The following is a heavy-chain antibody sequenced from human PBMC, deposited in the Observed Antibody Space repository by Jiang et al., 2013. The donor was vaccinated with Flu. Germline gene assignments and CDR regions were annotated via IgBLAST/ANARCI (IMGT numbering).Heavy chain of an antibody. V-gene: IGHV4-34*01. D-gene: IGHD3-3*01. Sequence: KPSETLSLTCAVYGGSFSGYYWSWIRQPPGKGLEWIGEINHSGSTNYNPSLKSRVTISVDTSKNQFSLKLSSVTAADTAVYYCARLRRDDFWSGYRNFDYWGQGTLVTVSS. CDR1: GGSFSGYY. CDR3: ARLRRDDFWSGYRNFDY. J-gene: IGHJ4*02. CDR2: INHSGST.